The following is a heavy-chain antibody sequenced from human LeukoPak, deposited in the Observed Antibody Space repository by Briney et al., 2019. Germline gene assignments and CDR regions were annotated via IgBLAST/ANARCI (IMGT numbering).Heavy chain of an antibody. CDR2: IYYSGST. CDR1: GGSISSYY. J-gene: IGHJ4*02. D-gene: IGHD5-18*01. CDR3: ARERYSYGPYFDY. Sequence: SETLSLTCTVSGGSISSYYWSWIRQPPGKGLEWIGYIYYSGSTNYNPSLKSRVTISVDTSKNQFSLKLSSVTAADTAVYYCARERYSYGPYFDYWGQGTLVTVSS. V-gene: IGHV4-59*12.